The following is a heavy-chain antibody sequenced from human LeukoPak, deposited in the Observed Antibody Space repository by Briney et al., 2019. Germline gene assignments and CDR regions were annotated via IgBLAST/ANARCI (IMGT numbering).Heavy chain of an antibody. CDR1: GYTFTGYY. J-gene: IGHJ6*03. D-gene: IGHD2-15*01. CDR2: ISPNSGGT. Sequence: ASVKVSCKASGYTFTGYYMHWVRQAPGQGLEWMGWISPNSGGTKFAQKFQGRVTMTRDTSISTAYMELSRLRSDDTAVFYCAREQVSGGDYYYMDVWGKGTTVTVSS. CDR3: AREQVSGGDYYYMDV. V-gene: IGHV1-2*02.